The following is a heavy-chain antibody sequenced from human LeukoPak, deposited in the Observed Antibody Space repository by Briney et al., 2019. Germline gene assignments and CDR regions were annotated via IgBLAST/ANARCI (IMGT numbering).Heavy chain of an antibody. J-gene: IGHJ4*02. Sequence: GGSLILSCAASGFTSSSYAMHWVRQAPGKGLEWVAVISYDGSNKYYADSVKGRFTISRDNSKNTLYLQMNSLRAEDTAVYYCARDFGDPLTTVTNYYFDYWGQGTLVTVSS. D-gene: IGHD4-17*01. V-gene: IGHV3-30-3*01. CDR2: ISYDGSNK. CDR1: GFTSSSYA. CDR3: ARDFGDPLTTVTNYYFDY.